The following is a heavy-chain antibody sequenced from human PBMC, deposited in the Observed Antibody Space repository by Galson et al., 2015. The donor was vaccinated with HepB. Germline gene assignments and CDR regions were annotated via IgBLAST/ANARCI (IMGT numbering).Heavy chain of an antibody. CDR2: ISYDGGTK. V-gene: IGHV3-30*04. D-gene: IGHD1-26*01. CDR1: GFTFSSYA. CDR3: ARGGGVVGATVPYYYYGMDV. Sequence: SLRLSCAASGFTFSSYAMHWVRQAPGKGLEWVAVISYDGGTKYYADSVKGRFTISRDNSKNTLYLQMNSLRAEDTAVYYCARGGGVVGATVPYYYYGMDVWGQGTTVTVSS. J-gene: IGHJ6*02.